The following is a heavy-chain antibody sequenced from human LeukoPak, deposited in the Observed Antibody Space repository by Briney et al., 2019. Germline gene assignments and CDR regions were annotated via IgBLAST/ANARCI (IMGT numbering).Heavy chain of an antibody. D-gene: IGHD2-15*01. J-gene: IGHJ4*02. V-gene: IGHV1-2*02. CDR3: ARGGLGYCSGGSCYTIDY. Sequence: ASVKVSCKASGYTFTGYYMHWVRQARGQGLEWMGWINPNSGGTNYAQKFHGRVTMTRDTSISTADMELSRLRSDGTAVYYCARGGLGYCSGGSCYTIDYWGQGTLVTVSS. CDR2: INPNSGGT. CDR1: GYTFTGYY.